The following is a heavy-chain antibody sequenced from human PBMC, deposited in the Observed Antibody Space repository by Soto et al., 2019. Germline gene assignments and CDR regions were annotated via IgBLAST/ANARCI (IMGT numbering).Heavy chain of an antibody. Sequence: QLQLQESGPGLVKSSETLSLTCTVSGGSISSSHYWGWIRQPPGKGLEWIGSVFYSGSPYYSPSFKNRITISVDTSKNQFSLRVRSVTATDTAVYFCARHYNTGAFFDYWGQGNLVTVSS. CDR3: ARHYNTGAFFDY. CDR1: GGSISSSHY. V-gene: IGHV4-39*01. J-gene: IGHJ4*02. CDR2: VFYSGSP. D-gene: IGHD1-20*01.